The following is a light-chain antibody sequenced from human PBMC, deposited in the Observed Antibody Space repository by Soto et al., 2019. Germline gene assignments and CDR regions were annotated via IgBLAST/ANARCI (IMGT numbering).Light chain of an antibody. J-gene: IGLJ1*01. CDR1: SSDVGSYNL. V-gene: IGLV2-23*02. CDR3: CSYAGSSTFEVIV. CDR2: EVS. Sequence: QSVLTQPASVSGSPGQSSTISCTGTSSDVGSYNLVSWYQQHPGKAPKLMIYEVSKRPSGVSNRFSGSKSGNTASLTISGLQAEDEADYYCCSYAGSSTFEVIVFGTGTKVTVL.